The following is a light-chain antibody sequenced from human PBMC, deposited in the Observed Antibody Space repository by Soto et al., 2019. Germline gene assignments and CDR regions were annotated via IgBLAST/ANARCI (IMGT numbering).Light chain of an antibody. V-gene: IGKV3-11*01. CDR2: DAS. CDR1: QSIDNF. Sequence: EIVLTQSPATLSLSPGERATLSCRASQSIDNFLAWYQQEPGQAPRLLIYDASNRATGIPARFSGSGSGTDFALTISSLEPEDFAVYYCQQRYDWPITFGQGTRLEI. CDR3: QQRYDWPIT. J-gene: IGKJ5*01.